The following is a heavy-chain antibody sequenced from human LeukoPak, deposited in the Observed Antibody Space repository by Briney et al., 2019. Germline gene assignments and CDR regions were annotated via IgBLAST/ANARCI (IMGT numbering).Heavy chain of an antibody. J-gene: IGHJ6*03. CDR2: IYHSGST. CDR1: GGSISSSNW. Sequence: PSETLSLTCAVSGGSISSSNWRSWVRQPPGKGLEWIGEIYHSGSTNYNPSLKSRVTISVDKSKNQFSLKLSSVTAADTAVYYCARDVTDSSGFYYYYYMDVWGKGTTVTVSS. V-gene: IGHV4-4*02. CDR3: ARDVTDSSGFYYYYYMDV. D-gene: IGHD3-22*01.